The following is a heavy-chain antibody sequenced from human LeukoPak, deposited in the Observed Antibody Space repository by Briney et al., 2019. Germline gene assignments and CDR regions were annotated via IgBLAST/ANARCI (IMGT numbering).Heavy chain of an antibody. CDR1: GYTFTSYD. V-gene: IGHV1-8*01. D-gene: IGHD2-2*01. J-gene: IGHJ6*02. CDR2: MSPNSGDT. Sequence: ASVKVSCKASGYTFTSYDFNWVRQATGQRPEWMGWMSPNSGDTGYAQKFQDRVTMTRNTSISTAYMELSSLRSDDTAVYYCARDGGPYCSSTSCPEKDYYGMDVWGQGTTVTVSS. CDR3: ARDGGPYCSSTSCPEKDYYGMDV.